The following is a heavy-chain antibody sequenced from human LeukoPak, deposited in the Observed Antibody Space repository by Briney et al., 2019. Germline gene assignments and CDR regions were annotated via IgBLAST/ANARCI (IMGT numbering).Heavy chain of an antibody. CDR1: GGSFSDYY. V-gene: IGHV4-34*01. CDR3: ARRYSGGGCYNY. J-gene: IGHJ4*02. Sequence: SETLSLTCAVYGGSFSDYYWTWTRQPPGKGLEWIGEINHSGSTNHNPSLKSRVTISVDTSKNQFSLKLRSVTAADTAVYYCARRYSGGGCYNYWGQGTLITVSS. CDR2: INHSGST. D-gene: IGHD2-21*02.